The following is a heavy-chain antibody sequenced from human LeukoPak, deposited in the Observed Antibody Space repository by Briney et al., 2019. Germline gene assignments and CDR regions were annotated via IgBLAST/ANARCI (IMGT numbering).Heavy chain of an antibody. V-gene: IGHV4-59*08. CDR1: GGSIFSYY. CDR3: ARHLNNCGDDCYIFDY. J-gene: IGHJ4*02. Sequence: SETLSLTRTVSGGSIFSYYWSWIRQPPGKGLEWMGYIYYSGSTNYNPSLKSRVTISVDTSKNQFSLRVSPVTAADTAVYYCARHLNNCGDDCYIFDYWGQGTLVTVSS. D-gene: IGHD2-21*01. CDR2: IYYSGST.